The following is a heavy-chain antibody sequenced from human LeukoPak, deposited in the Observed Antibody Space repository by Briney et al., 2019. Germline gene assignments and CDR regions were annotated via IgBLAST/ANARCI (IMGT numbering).Heavy chain of an antibody. CDR1: GFTFSTYI. D-gene: IGHD1-1*01. CDR2: ISSASTYM. J-gene: IGHJ4*02. V-gene: IGHV3-21*01. Sequence: GGSLRLSCAASGFTFSTYILNWLRQAPGKGLEWVSSISSASTYMYYAGSVKGRFTISRDNAKNSLYLQMNSLRVEDTAVYYCARGVGGTTDYFDYWGEGTLVTVSS. CDR3: ARGVGGTTDYFDY.